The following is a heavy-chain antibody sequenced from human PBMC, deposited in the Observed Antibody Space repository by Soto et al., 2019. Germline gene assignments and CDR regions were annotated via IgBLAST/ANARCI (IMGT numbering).Heavy chain of an antibody. J-gene: IGHJ6*02. CDR1: GGTFDNYA. CDR3: ARTYHYDRGGKTYFYYGMDV. Sequence: QVQLVQSGAEVKKPGSSVKVSCKASGGTFDNYAITWVRQAHGQGLEWMGGIIPMLDSANYAEKFQGRVTNTPDESTTTAYKEVSSLRSEDTAVDYCARTYHYDRGGKTYFYYGMDVWGQGTTVTVSS. V-gene: IGHV1-69*05. CDR2: IIPMLDSA. D-gene: IGHD3-22*01.